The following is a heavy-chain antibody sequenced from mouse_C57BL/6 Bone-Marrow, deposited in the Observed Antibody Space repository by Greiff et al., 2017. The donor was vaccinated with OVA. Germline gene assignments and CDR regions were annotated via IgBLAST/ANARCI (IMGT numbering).Heavy chain of an antibody. Sequence: QVQLQQSGAELVKPGASVKLSCKASGYTFTSYWMHWVKQRPGRGLEWIGRIDPNSGGTKYTEKFKSKATPTVDNPSSTAYMQLSSLTSEDSAVYYCARRTTVVPCGYFDVGGTGTTVTVSS. D-gene: IGHD1-1*01. V-gene: IGHV1-72*01. CDR2: IDPNSGGT. CDR3: ARRTTVVPCGYFDV. CDR1: GYTFTSYW. J-gene: IGHJ1*03.